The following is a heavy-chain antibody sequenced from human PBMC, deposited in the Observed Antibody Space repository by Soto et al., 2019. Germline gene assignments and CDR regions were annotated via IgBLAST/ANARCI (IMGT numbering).Heavy chain of an antibody. V-gene: IGHV3-48*03. D-gene: IGHD3-16*01. Sequence: EMQLVESGGGLVQPGGSLRLSCAASGFTFSSYEMNWVRQAPGKGLEWVSYISSSGNTKYYADSVKGRFTISRDNAKNSLYLQMNSLRAEDTAVYYCATYPWGSSIDYWGQGTLVTVSS. CDR3: ATYPWGSSIDY. J-gene: IGHJ4*02. CDR2: ISSSGNTK. CDR1: GFTFSSYE.